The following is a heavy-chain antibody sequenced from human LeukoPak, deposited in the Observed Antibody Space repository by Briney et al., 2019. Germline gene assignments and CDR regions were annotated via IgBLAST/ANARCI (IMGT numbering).Heavy chain of an antibody. CDR2: ISASGTST. Sequence: VGSLRLSCAASGLTFSSDTMYWVRQAPGKGLEWVSAISASGTSTYYAVSVKGRFTISRDNSKNTLYLQMNSLRAEDTAVYYCARDTGWNYPFDYWGQGTLVTVSS. V-gene: IGHV3-23*01. CDR3: ARDTGWNYPFDY. CDR1: GLTFSSDT. J-gene: IGHJ4*02. D-gene: IGHD1-7*01.